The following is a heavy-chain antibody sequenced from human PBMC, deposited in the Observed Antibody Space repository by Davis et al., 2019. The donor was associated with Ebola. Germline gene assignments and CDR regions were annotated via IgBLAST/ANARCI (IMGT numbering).Heavy chain of an antibody. CDR3: ARDVTVGTTPYLYGMDI. CDR1: GGSFSGYY. Sequence: SETLSLTCAVYGGSFSGYYWSWIRQPPGKGLEWIGEITHSGRTTYNPSLKSRVTISVDTSKNQFSLKLTSVTAADTAFYYCARDVTVGTTPYLYGMDIWGQGTTVTVSS. CDR2: ITHSGRT. D-gene: IGHD1-26*01. J-gene: IGHJ6*02. V-gene: IGHV4-34*01.